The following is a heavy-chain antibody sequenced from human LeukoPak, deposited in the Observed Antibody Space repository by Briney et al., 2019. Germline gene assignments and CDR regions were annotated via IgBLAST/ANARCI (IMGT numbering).Heavy chain of an antibody. CDR3: ARNIVGPRQVDY. V-gene: IGHV4-59*01. D-gene: IGHD1-26*01. J-gene: IGHJ4*02. CDR2: IYHSGTT. Sequence: SETLSLTCTVSGGSISSYYWSWIRQPPGKGLEWIGYIYHSGTTNYNPSLKSRVTISVDTSKSQFSLKLSSATAADTAIYYCARNIVGPRQVDYWGQGTLVTVSS. CDR1: GGSISSYY.